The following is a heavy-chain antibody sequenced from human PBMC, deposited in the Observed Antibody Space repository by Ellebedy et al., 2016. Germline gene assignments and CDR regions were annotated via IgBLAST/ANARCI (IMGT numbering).Heavy chain of an antibody. V-gene: IGHV3-30-3*01. CDR3: AREWLTLSGYYYGMDV. CDR1: GFTFSSYA. Sequence: GESLKISCAASGFTFSSYAMHWVRQAPGKGLEWVAVISYDGSNKYYADSVKGRFTISRDNSKNTLYLQMNSLRAEDTAVYYCAREWLTLSGYYYGMDVWGQGTTVTVSS. D-gene: IGHD3-10*01. CDR2: ISYDGSNK. J-gene: IGHJ6*02.